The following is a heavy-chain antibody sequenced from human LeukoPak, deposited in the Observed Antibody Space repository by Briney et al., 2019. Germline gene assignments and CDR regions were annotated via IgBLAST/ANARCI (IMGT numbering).Heavy chain of an antibody. CDR3: ARHYDSPDI. D-gene: IGHD3-22*01. CDR2: IYPGDSDI. V-gene: IGHV5-51*01. Sequence: GESLRISCKGSGYTFTSYWIAWVRQMPGKGLEWMGIIYPGDSDIRYSPSSQGQVTISADKSINTAYLQWTSLKASDTAMYYCARHYDSPDIWGQGTMVTVSS. CDR1: GYTFTSYW. J-gene: IGHJ3*02.